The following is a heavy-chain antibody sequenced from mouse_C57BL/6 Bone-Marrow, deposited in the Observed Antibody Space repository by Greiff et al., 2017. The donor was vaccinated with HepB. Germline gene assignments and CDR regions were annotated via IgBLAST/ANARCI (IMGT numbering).Heavy chain of an antibody. CDR1: GYTFTDYY. CDR2: IYPGSGNT. CDR3: ARSGQRYFDY. J-gene: IGHJ2*01. Sequence: QVHVKQSGAELVRPGASVKLSCKASGYTFTDYYINWVKQRPGQGLEWIARIYPGSGNTYYNEKFKGKATLTAEKSSSTAYMQLSSLTSEDSAVYFCARSGQRYFDYWGQGTTLTVSS. D-gene: IGHD3-3*01. V-gene: IGHV1-76*01.